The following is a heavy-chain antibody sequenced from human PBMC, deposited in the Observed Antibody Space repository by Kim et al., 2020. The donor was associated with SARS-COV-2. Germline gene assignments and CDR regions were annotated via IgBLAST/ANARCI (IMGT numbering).Heavy chain of an antibody. CDR2: ISDDGSNK. J-gene: IGHJ5*02. CDR1: GFTFSSYG. CDR3: AKDHYLGIAVAGTCWFDP. D-gene: IGHD6-19*01. Sequence: GGSLRLSCAASGFTFSSYGMHWVRQAPGKGLEWVAVISDDGSNKYYADSVKGRFTISRDNSKNTLYLQMNSLRAEDTAVYYCAKDHYLGIAVAGTCWFDPWGQRPRVTVSS. V-gene: IGHV3-30*18.